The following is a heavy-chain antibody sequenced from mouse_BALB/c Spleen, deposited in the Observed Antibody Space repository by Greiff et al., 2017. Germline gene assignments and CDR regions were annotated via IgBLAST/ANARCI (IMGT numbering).Heavy chain of an antibody. CDR3: ATIYYDYDGFAY. CDR1: GYSFTSYW. CDR2: IHPSDSET. D-gene: IGHD2-4*01. V-gene: IGHV1-74*01. J-gene: IGHJ3*01. Sequence: QVHVKQPGAELVRPGASVKLSCKASGYSFTSYWMNWVKQRPGQGLEWIGMIHPSDSETRLNQKFKYKATLTVDKSSSTAYMQLSRLTSEDSAVYFCATIYYDYDGFAYWGQGTLVTVSA.